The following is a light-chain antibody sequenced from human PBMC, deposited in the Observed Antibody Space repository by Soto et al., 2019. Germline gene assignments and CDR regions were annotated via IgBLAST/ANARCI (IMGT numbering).Light chain of an antibody. CDR2: ASS. CDR1: QAIRSH. V-gene: IGKV1D-8*01. J-gene: IGKJ2*01. Sequence: IWMTQSPSLVSASTGDRLNMSCRMSQAIRSHLAWYQQKPGKAPNLLIFASSTLHNGVPSRFSGSGFGTDFTLSISGLQSEDFASYYCHQYYSFPYTFARGTKVEF. CDR3: HQYYSFPYT.